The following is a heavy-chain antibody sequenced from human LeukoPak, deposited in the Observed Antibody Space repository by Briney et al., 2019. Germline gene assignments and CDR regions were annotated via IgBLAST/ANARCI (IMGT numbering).Heavy chain of an antibody. CDR3: ARLGVYYDILTGYSLDWFDP. V-gene: IGHV4-34*01. J-gene: IGHJ5*02. D-gene: IGHD3-9*01. CDR1: GGSFSGYY. CDR2: INHSGST. Sequence: SETLSLTCAVYGGSFSGYYWSWIRQPPGKELEWIGEINHSGSTNYNPSLKSRVTISVDTSKNQFSLKLSSVTAADTAVYYCARLGVYYDILTGYSLDWFDPWGQGTLVTVSS.